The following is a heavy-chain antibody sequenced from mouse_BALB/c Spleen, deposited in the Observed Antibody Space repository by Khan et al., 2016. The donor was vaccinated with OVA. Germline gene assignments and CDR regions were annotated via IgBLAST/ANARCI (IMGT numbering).Heavy chain of an antibody. CDR1: GFSLTNYG. CDR3: ARQPYYHYNVMDY. J-gene: IGHJ4*01. V-gene: IGHV2-6-1*01. CDR2: IWSDGST. D-gene: IGHD2-10*01. Sequence: VQLQESGPGLVAPSQSLSITCPISGFSLTNYGVHWVRQPPGKGLEWLVVIWSDGSTTYNSALKSRLTINKDNSKSQVFLKMNRLQTDDTAMYFCARQPYYHYNVMDYWGQGTSVTVSS.